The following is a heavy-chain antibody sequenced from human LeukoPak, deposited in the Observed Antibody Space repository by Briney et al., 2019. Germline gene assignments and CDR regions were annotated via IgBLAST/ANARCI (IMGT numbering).Heavy chain of an antibody. CDR2: INACNGNT. D-gene: IGHD3-9*01. J-gene: IGHJ4*02. Sequence: ASVKVSCKASGYTFTSYAMHWVRQAPAQRHELMGWINACNGNTKYSQKFQGRVTITRDTSARTAYMELSSLRSEDTAVYYCAREARYDILTGYYNPHFDYWGQGTLVTVSS. CDR1: GYTFTSYA. V-gene: IGHV1-3*01. CDR3: AREARYDILTGYYNPHFDY.